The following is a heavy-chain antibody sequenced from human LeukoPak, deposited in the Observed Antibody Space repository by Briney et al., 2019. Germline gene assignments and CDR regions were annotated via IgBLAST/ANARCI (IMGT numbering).Heavy chain of an antibody. J-gene: IGHJ5*02. CDR1: GASVSSYY. CDR3: ARYRGKTTVSSLDWFDP. CDR2: IYHSGGT. D-gene: IGHD4-11*01. V-gene: IGHV4-59*02. Sequence: SETLSLSCTVSGASVSSYYWSWIRQPPGKGLEWVGYIYHSGGTNYNPSVNSRVTISVNTSKNQVSLKLGSVSAADTAVYYCARYRGKTTVSSLDWFDPWGQGTLVTVSS.